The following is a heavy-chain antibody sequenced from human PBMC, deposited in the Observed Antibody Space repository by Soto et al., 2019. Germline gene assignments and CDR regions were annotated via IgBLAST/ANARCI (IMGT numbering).Heavy chain of an antibody. CDR1: GFTFRDYG. CDR3: ARDWVGGSNKYYFEY. V-gene: IGHV3-30*03. J-gene: IGHJ4*02. CDR2: ISHHGLKD. Sequence: QVQLVESGGGVVRPGRPLRLSCVASGFTFRDYGMHWVRQAPGKGLEWVAGISHHGLKDNYADSVKGRFTISRDNSKKTVYLQLNSLRGDDTAVYYCARDWVGGSNKYYFEYWGQGTLVTVSS. D-gene: IGHD1-26*01.